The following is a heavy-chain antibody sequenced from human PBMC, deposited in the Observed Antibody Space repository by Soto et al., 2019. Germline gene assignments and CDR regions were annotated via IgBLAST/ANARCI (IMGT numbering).Heavy chain of an antibody. Sequence: EVQLVESXXXXXKPGGSLRLSCAASGFTFXXXXXNWVRQAPGKXXEXVSSISSSSSYIYYADSVKGRFTISRDNAKNSLYLQMNSLRAEDTAVYYCARVHYYDSSGYSHWGQGTLVTVSS. CDR3: ARVHYYDSSGYSH. CDR1: GFTFXXXX. CDR2: ISSSSSYI. J-gene: IGHJ4*02. D-gene: IGHD3-22*01. V-gene: IGHV3-21*01.